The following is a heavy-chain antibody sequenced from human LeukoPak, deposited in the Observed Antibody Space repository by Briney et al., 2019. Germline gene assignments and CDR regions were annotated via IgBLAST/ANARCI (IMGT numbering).Heavy chain of an antibody. J-gene: IGHJ4*02. V-gene: IGHV3-30*04. CDR2: VKHDGTYT. CDR1: GFTFSAYE. CDR3: ARQSLAASGLDS. Sequence: GGSLRLSCAVSGFTFSAYEMHWVRQAPGKGLDWVAVVKHDGTYTSYAASVKGRFTISRDNSRNTVVLQMNSLSVDDTAIYYCARQSLAASGLDSWGQGTLVTVSS. D-gene: IGHD6-13*01.